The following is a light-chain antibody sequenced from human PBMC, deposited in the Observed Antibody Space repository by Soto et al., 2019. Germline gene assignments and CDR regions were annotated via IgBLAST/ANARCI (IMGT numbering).Light chain of an antibody. V-gene: IGKV1-39*01. CDR2: AAS. J-gene: IGKJ2*01. Sequence: DIQMTQSPSSLSASVGDRVTITCRASQPISTYLNWYQQRPGKAPRLLIHAASTLHSGVPSRFSGSGSGTDFTLTISSLQPEDFATYFCQQSYRTPPDTFVQGTKLEVK. CDR3: QQSYRTPPDT. CDR1: QPISTY.